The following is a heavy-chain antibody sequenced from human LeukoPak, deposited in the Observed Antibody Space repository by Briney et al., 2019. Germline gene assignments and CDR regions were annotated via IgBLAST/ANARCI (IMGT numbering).Heavy chain of an antibody. J-gene: IGHJ5*02. Sequence: SVKVSCKASGGTFSSYAISWVRQAPGQGLEWMGGIIPIFGTANYAQKFQGRVTITTVESTSTAYMELSSLRSEDTAVYYCARRVRGVYNWFDPWGQGTLVTVSS. CDR3: ARRVRGVYNWFDP. V-gene: IGHV1-69*05. CDR2: IIPIFGTA. CDR1: GGTFSSYA. D-gene: IGHD3-10*01.